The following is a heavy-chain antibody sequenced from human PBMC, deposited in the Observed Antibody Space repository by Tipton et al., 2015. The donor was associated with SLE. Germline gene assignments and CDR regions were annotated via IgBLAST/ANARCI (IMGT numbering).Heavy chain of an antibody. CDR2: IYYSGST. Sequence: TLSLTCTVSSGSISSYYWSWIRQPPGKGLEWIGYIYYSGSTNYNPSLKSRVTISVETSKNQFSLKLSSVTAADTAVYYCARDGTVDAFDIWGQGTMVTVSS. J-gene: IGHJ3*02. V-gene: IGHV4-59*01. CDR1: SGSISSYY. D-gene: IGHD1-7*01. CDR3: ARDGTVDAFDI.